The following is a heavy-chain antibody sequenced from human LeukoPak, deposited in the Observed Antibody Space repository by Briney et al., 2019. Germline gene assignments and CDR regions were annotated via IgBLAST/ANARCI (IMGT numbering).Heavy chain of an antibody. J-gene: IGHJ4*02. CDR3: ARRQGTTLNFDY. CDR2: INAYNGNT. Sequence: ASVKVSCKASGYTFSSYGFSWVRQAPGQGLEWMGWINAYNGNTNYAQNLQGRVTMTTDTSTSTAYMELRSLRSDDTAVYYCARRQGTTLNFDYWGQGTLVAVSS. CDR1: GYTFSSYG. D-gene: IGHD1-1*01. V-gene: IGHV1-18*01.